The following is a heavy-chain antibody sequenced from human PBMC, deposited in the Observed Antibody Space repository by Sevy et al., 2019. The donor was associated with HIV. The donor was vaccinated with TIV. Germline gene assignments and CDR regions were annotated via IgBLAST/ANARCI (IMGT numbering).Heavy chain of an antibody. V-gene: IGHV4-34*01. CDR3: ARVYSSDWYKYFQH. D-gene: IGHD6-19*01. Sequence: SETLSLTCAVSGGSFSGFYWSWIRQPPGKGLEWSGEINNSGSTNYNPSLKSRRTMSVDTSKKQYSLNLTSVTAADTAVYYCARVYSSDWYKYFQHWGQGTLVTVSS. CDR2: INNSGST. CDR1: GGSFSGFY. J-gene: IGHJ1*01.